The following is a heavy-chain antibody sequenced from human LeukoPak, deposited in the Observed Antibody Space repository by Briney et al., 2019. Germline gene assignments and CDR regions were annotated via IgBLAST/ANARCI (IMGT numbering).Heavy chain of an antibody. D-gene: IGHD4-23*01. Sequence: GGSLRLSCAASGFTFSTYAMGWVRQAPGKGLEWVSAISPGGYSTYYADSVKGRYTISRDDSKNTLFLQMNSLRAEDTAVYYCAKRRGGNSAEFDHWGRGTLVTVSP. CDR3: AKRRGGNSAEFDH. CDR2: ISPGGYST. V-gene: IGHV3-23*01. CDR1: GFTFSTYA. J-gene: IGHJ4*02.